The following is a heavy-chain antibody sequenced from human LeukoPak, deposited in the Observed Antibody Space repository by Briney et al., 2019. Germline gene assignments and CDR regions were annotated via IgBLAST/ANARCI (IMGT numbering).Heavy chain of an antibody. CDR1: GGSISSYY. CDR2: IYYSGST. D-gene: IGHD3-3*01. CDR3: ARHPPPYYDFWSGYWSDV. V-gene: IGHV4-59*08. Sequence: PSETLSLTCTVSGGSISSYYWSWIRQPPGKGLEWIGYIYYSGSTNYNPSLKSRVTISADTSKNQFSLKLSSVTAADTAVYYCARHPPPYYDFWSGYWSDVWGQGTTVTVSS. J-gene: IGHJ6*02.